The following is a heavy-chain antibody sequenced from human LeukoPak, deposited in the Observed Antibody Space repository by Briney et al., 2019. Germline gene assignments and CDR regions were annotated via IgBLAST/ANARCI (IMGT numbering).Heavy chain of an antibody. V-gene: IGHV1-18*01. J-gene: IGHJ5*02. CDR2: ISAYNGNT. CDR1: GYTFTSYG. D-gene: IGHD3-22*01. Sequence: ASVKVSCKASGYTFTSYGIGWVRQAPGQGLEWMGWISAYNGNTNYAQKLQGRVTMTTDTSTSTAYMELRSLRSDDTAVYYCARVKTPYYYDSSGYYYHWGQGTLVTVSS. CDR3: ARVKTPYYYDSSGYYYH.